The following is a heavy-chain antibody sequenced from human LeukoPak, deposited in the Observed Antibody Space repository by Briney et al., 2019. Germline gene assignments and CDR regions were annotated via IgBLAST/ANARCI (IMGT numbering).Heavy chain of an antibody. V-gene: IGHV4-34*01. D-gene: IGHD6-25*01. Sequence: SETLSLTCAVYGGSSSGYYWSWIRQPPGKGLEWIGEINHSGSTNYNPSLKSRVTMSVDTSKNQLSLRVSSVTAADTAVYYCARHRSSGDDYWGQGTLVTVSS. CDR1: GGSSSGYY. CDR3: ARHRSSGDDY. CDR2: INHSGST. J-gene: IGHJ4*02.